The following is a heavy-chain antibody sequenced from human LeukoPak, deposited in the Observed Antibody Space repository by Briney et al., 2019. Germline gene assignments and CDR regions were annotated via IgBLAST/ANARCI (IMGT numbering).Heavy chain of an antibody. Sequence: ASVRVSCMVSGYTLTELSMHWVRQAPGKGGEGMGGFDPQDGETIYAQKFQRRVTMTEDTSTDTAYMELSSLRSEDTAVYYCATTRQAYSNYFDYWGQGTLVTVSS. CDR2: FDPQDGET. D-gene: IGHD4-11*01. CDR1: GYTLTELS. J-gene: IGHJ4*02. V-gene: IGHV1-24*01. CDR3: ATTRQAYSNYFDY.